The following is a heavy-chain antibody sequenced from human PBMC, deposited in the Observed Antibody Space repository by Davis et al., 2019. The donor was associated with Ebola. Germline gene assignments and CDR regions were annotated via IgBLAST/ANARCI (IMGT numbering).Heavy chain of an antibody. V-gene: IGHV3-7*01. D-gene: IGHD2-2*01. CDR3: ARDIRCSSTSCFLYYYGMDV. CDR1: GFTFSSYW. J-gene: IGHJ6*02. Sequence: PGGSLRLSCAASGFTFSSYWMSWVRQAPGKGLEWVANIQQDGSEKYYVDSVKGRFTISRDNAKNSLYLQMNSLRAEDTAVYYCARDIRCSSTSCFLYYYGMDVWGQGTTVTVSS. CDR2: IQQDGSEK.